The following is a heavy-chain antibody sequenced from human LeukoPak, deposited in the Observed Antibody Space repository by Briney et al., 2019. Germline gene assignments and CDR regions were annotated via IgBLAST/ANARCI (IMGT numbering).Heavy chain of an antibody. Sequence: SETLSLTCTVSGGSISSGDYYWSWIRQPPGKGLEWIGYIYYSGSTYYNPSLKSRVTISVDTSKNQFSLKLSSVTAADTAVYYCASGGLSYSSSWFVNYYDSSGYYPFDYWGQGTLVTVSS. V-gene: IGHV4-30-4*01. D-gene: IGHD3-22*01. CDR3: ASGGLSYSSSWFVNYYDSSGYYPFDY. CDR2: IYYSGST. J-gene: IGHJ4*02. CDR1: GGSISSGDYY.